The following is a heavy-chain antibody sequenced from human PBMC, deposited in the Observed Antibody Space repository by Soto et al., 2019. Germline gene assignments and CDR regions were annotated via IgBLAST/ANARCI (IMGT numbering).Heavy chain of an antibody. D-gene: IGHD3-22*01. CDR3: ASTYRYYYDSSSHDAFDI. CDR1: GFTFSDYY. Sequence: AGGSLRLSCAASGFTFSDYYMSWIRQAPGKGLEWVSYISSSGSTIYYADSVKGRFTISRDNAKNSLYLQMNSLRAEDTAVYYCASTYRYYYDSSSHDAFDIWGQGTMVTVSS. J-gene: IGHJ3*02. CDR2: ISSSGSTI. V-gene: IGHV3-11*01.